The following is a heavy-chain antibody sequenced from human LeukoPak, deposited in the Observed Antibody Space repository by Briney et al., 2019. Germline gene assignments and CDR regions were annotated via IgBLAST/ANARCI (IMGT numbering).Heavy chain of an antibody. V-gene: IGHV3-21*04. CDR3: AKDVAVTKPYYFDY. CDR1: GFTFSSYS. J-gene: IGHJ4*02. CDR2: ISSSSSYI. Sequence: PGGSLRLSCAASGFTFSSYSMNWVRQAPGKGLEWVSSISSSSSYIYYADSVKGRFTISRDNAKNSLYLQMNSLRAEDTAVYYCAKDVAVTKPYYFDYWGQGTLVTVSS. D-gene: IGHD4-17*01.